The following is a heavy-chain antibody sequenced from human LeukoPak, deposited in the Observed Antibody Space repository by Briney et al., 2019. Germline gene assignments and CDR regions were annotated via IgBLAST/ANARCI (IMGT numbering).Heavy chain of an antibody. D-gene: IGHD3-10*01. CDR3: ARAFQYGSGTYPYSL. V-gene: IGHV3-66*01. CDR1: GFTVSNND. CDR2: LYSGGST. J-gene: IGHJ4*02. Sequence: PGGSLRLSCAASGFTVSNNDMTWVRQAPGKGLQWVSGLYSGGSTTYADSVKGRFSISRDNLKNTLYLQMNSLRAKDTAVYYCARAFQYGSGTYPYSLWGQGTLVTVSS.